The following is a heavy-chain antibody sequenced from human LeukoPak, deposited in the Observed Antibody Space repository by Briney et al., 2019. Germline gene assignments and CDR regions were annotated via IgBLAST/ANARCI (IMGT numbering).Heavy chain of an antibody. V-gene: IGHV3-21*01. Sequence: GGSLRLSCAASGFTFSSYSMNWVRQAPGKGLEWVSSISSSSSYIYYADSVKGRFTISRDNAKNSLYLQMNSLRAEDTAVYYCARDGTYCGGDCYSGDAFDIWGQGTMVTVTS. D-gene: IGHD2-21*02. J-gene: IGHJ3*02. CDR2: ISSSSSYI. CDR3: ARDGTYCGGDCYSGDAFDI. CDR1: GFTFSSYS.